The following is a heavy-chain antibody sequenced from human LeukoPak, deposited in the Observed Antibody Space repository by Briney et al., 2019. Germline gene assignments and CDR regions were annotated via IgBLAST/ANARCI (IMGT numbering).Heavy chain of an antibody. CDR2: ISATGDST. J-gene: IGHJ4*02. V-gene: IGHV3-23*01. CDR1: GFTFSSYA. CDR3: AKDGGIAARLVGY. Sequence: PGGSLRLSCAASGFTFSSYAMSWVRQAPGKGLEWVSAISATGDSTYYADSVRGRFTISRDNSKNTLYLQMNSLRAEDTAVYYCAKDGGIAARLVGYWGQGTLVTVSS. D-gene: IGHD6-6*01.